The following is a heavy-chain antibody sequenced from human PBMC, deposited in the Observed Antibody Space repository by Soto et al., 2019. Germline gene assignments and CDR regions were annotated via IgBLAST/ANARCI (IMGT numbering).Heavy chain of an antibody. CDR1: GYTXNSYY. J-gene: IGHJ6*02. Sequence: SXKISYKVPGYTXNSYYMHWVRQAPGQGLEWIGIINPSGGSTSYAQKFQGRVTMTRDTSTSTVYMELSSLRSEDTAVYYCARERSGSSAHYYYYYGMDVWGQGTTVTVSS. CDR3: ARERSGSSAHYYYYYGMDV. V-gene: IGHV1-46*02. D-gene: IGHD1-26*01. CDR2: INPSGGST.